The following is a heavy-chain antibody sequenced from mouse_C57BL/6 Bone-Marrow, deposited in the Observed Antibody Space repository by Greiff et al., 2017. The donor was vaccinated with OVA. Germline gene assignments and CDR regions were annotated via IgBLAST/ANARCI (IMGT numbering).Heavy chain of an antibody. V-gene: IGHV5-12*01. Sequence: DVKLVESGGGLVQPGGSLKLSCAASGFTFSDYYMYWVRQTPEKRLEWVAYISNGGGSTYYPDTVKGRFTISGDNAKNTLYLQMSRLKSEDTAMYYCARHGRFYDGYYFYAMDYWGQGTSVTVSS. CDR3: ARHGRFYDGYYFYAMDY. CDR2: ISNGGGST. D-gene: IGHD2-3*01. CDR1: GFTFSDYY. J-gene: IGHJ4*01.